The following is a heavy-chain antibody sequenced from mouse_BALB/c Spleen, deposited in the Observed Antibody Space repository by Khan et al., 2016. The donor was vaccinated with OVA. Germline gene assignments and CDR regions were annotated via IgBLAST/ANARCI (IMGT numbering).Heavy chain of an antibody. D-gene: IGHD2-4*01. CDR2: IWTGGIT. CDR3: ARSYDYDVGGFAY. J-gene: IGHJ3*01. CDR1: GFSLSNYG. Sequence: QVQLKESGPGLVAPSQSLSITCTVSGFSLSNYGVHWVRPPPGKGLEWLGVIWTGGITNYNSALMSRLSISKDNSKSQVFLKMNRLQTDDTAIYYCARSYDYDVGGFAYWGQGTLVTVSA. V-gene: IGHV2-9*02.